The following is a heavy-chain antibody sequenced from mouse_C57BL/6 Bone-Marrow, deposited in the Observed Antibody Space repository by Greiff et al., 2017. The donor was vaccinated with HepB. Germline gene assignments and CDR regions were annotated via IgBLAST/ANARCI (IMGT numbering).Heavy chain of an antibody. Sequence: VQLQQPGAELVMPGASVKLSCKASGYTFTSYWMHWVKQRPGQGLEWIGEIDPSDSYTNYNQKFKGKSTLTVDKSSSTAYMQLSSLTSEDSAVYYCPRGGIYYDFWFAYWGQGTLVTVSA. D-gene: IGHD2-4*01. CDR2: IDPSDSYT. J-gene: IGHJ3*01. CDR3: PRGGIYYDFWFAY. V-gene: IGHV1-69*01. CDR1: GYTFTSYW.